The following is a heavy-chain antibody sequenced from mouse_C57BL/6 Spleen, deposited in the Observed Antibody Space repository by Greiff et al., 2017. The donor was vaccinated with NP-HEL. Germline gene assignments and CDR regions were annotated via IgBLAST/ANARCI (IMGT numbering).Heavy chain of an antibody. Sequence: DVMLVESGGGLVKPGGSLKLSCAASGFTFSDYGMHWVRQAPEKGLEWVAYISSGSSTIYYADTVKGRFTISRDNAKNTLFLQMTSLRSEDTAMYYCARPDYGSSYEDYAMDYWGQGTSVTVSS. CDR3: ARPDYGSSYEDYAMDY. J-gene: IGHJ4*01. CDR2: ISSGSSTI. CDR1: GFTFSDYG. D-gene: IGHD1-1*01. V-gene: IGHV5-17*01.